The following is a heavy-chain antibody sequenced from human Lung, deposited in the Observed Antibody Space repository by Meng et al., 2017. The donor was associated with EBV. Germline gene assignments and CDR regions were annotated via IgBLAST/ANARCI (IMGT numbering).Heavy chain of an antibody. V-gene: IGHV1-46*01. CDR1: GFTFTTYF. CDR3: AREMPMTCYFDQ. J-gene: IGHJ4*03. Sequence: QVQLVRSGAEVKKPWVATKLSCETSGFTFTTYFMHWLRQAPGQGLQWMGLFNPNGDVTTYSPRFQGRITLTGDTSTSTLYMELSSLTSDDTAVYYCAREMPMTCYFDQWGQGTLVTVSS. CDR2: FNPNGDVT. D-gene: IGHD3-22*01.